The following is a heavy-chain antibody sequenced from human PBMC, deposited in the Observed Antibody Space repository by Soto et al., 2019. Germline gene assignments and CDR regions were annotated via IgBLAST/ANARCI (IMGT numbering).Heavy chain of an antibody. J-gene: IGHJ4*02. CDR1: GDSVSRGSYH. V-gene: IGHV4-61*01. Sequence: SETLSLTCSVSGDSVSRGSYHWSGSRQPPGKGLEWIGFKPYTGSPDYNPSLKSRVVISIDRSKNQFSLLLSSVTATDTAVYFCAKVGWGGDSWGQGTLVAVSS. D-gene: IGHD7-27*01. CDR2: KPYTGSP. CDR3: AKVGWGGDS.